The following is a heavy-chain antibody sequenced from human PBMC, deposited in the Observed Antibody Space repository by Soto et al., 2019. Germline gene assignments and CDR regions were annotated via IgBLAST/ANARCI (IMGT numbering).Heavy chain of an antibody. CDR3: ARAGNYGDPHFDY. CDR2: IYYSGNT. D-gene: IGHD4-17*01. Sequence: PSETLSLTCTVSGGYISGSTSYWGWIRQPPGKGLEWIGNIYYSGNTYYHPSLKSRLTISVDTSKNQFSLRLSSVTAADTAVYYCARAGNYGDPHFDYWGQGTLVTVSS. CDR1: GGYISGSTSY. V-gene: IGHV4-39*01. J-gene: IGHJ4*02.